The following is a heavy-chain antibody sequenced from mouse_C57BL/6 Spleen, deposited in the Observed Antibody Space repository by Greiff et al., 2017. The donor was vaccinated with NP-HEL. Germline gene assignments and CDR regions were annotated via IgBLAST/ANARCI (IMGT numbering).Heavy chain of an antibody. CDR3: ARDFLWYFDV. Sequence: DVKLVESGPGLVKPSQSLSLTCSVTGYSITSGYYWNWIRQFPGNKLEWMGYISYDGSNNYNPSLKNRISITRDTSKNQFFLKLNSVTTEDTATYYCARDFLWYFDVWGTGTTVTVSS. CDR2: ISYDGSN. V-gene: IGHV3-6*01. CDR1: GYSITSGYY. J-gene: IGHJ1*03.